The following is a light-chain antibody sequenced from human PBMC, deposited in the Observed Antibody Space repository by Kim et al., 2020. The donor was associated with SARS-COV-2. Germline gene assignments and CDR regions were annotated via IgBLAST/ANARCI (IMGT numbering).Light chain of an antibody. CDR1: QSIDSY. CDR3: QQSYTTLFT. CDR2: AAS. V-gene: IGKV1-39*01. Sequence: DIQMTQSPSSLSASVGDRVTISCRASQSIDSYLNWYQQKPGKAPKLLIYAASSLQSGVPSRFSGGGYGTDFTLTITSLKPEDFATYYCQQSYTTLFTFGPGTKVDIK. J-gene: IGKJ3*01.